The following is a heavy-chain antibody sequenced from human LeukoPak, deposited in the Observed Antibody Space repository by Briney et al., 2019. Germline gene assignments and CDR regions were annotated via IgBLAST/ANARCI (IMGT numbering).Heavy chain of an antibody. Sequence: SETLSLTCAVYGGSFSGYYWSWIRQPPGKGLEWIGEINHSGSTNCNPSLKSRVTISVDTSKNQFSLKLSSVTAADTAVYYCARGHYDILTGYSHFDYWGQGTLVTVSS. D-gene: IGHD3-9*01. CDR3: ARGHYDILTGYSHFDY. V-gene: IGHV4-34*01. CDR2: INHSGST. CDR1: GGSFSGYY. J-gene: IGHJ4*02.